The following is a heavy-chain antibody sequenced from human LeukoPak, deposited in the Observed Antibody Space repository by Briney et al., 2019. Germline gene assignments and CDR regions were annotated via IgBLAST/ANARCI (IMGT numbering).Heavy chain of an antibody. CDR1: GGSVSTGNYY. CDR3: ARDSLLRGSGWDYWYFDL. D-gene: IGHD6-25*01. J-gene: IGHJ2*01. Sequence: SETLSLTCTVSGGSVSTGNYYWSWIRQPPGKGLEWIGNMHYSGSTNYNPSLKSRVTIPVDTSMNQFSLLLTSATAADTAVYYCARDSLLRGSGWDYWYFDLWGRGTLVTVSS. V-gene: IGHV4-61*01. CDR2: MHYSGST.